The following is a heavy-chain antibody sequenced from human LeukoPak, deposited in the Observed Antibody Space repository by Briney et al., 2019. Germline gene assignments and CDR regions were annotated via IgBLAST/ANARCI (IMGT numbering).Heavy chain of an antibody. Sequence: PSETLSLTCTVSGGSVSSSSYYWGWIRQPPGKGLEWIGSTYYSGSTYYNPSLKSRVTISVDTSKNQFSLKLSSATAADTAVYYCARHSPWVYYFDYWGQGTLVTVSS. V-gene: IGHV4-39*01. CDR1: GGSVSSSSYY. CDR2: TYYSGST. D-gene: IGHD7-27*01. CDR3: ARHSPWVYYFDY. J-gene: IGHJ4*02.